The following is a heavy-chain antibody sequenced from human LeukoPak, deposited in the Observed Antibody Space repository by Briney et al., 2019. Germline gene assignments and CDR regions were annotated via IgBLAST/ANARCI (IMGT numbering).Heavy chain of an antibody. Sequence: GGSLRLSCAASGFTFSGSAMHWVRQASGKGLEWVSSISSSSSYIYYADSVKGRFTISRDNAKNSLYLQMNSLRAEDTAVYYCARGGGSLDYWGQGTLVTVSS. J-gene: IGHJ4*02. CDR2: ISSSSSYI. CDR1: GFTFSGSA. V-gene: IGHV3-21*01. D-gene: IGHD3-16*01. CDR3: ARGGGSLDY.